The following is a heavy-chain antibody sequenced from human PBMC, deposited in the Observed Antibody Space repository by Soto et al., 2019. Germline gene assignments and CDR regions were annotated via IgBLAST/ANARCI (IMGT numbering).Heavy chain of an antibody. CDR2: IKQDGSDK. D-gene: IGHD3-10*01. J-gene: IGHJ4*02. V-gene: IGHV3-7*01. Sequence: GGSLRLSCAASGFTFSSYWMSWVRQAPGKGLEWVANIKQDGSDKYYVDSVKGRFTISRDNAKNSLYLQMNSLRAEDTAVYYCARDPLATTIRGDYWGQGTLVTVSS. CDR1: GFTFSSYW. CDR3: ARDPLATTIRGDY.